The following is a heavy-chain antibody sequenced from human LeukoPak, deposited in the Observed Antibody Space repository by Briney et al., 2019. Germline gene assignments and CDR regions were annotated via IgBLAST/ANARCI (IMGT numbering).Heavy chain of an antibody. V-gene: IGHV4-34*01. D-gene: IGHD5-18*01. J-gene: IGHJ5*02. CDR2: INHSGST. CDR3: ARMLRGYSYGYEVYNWFDP. Sequence: SETLSLTCAVYGGSFSGYYLSWIRQPPGKGLEWIGEINHSGSTNYNPSLKSRVTISVDTSKNRFSLKLSSVTAADTAVYYCARMLRGYSYGYEVYNWFDPWGQGTLVTVSS. CDR1: GGSFSGYY.